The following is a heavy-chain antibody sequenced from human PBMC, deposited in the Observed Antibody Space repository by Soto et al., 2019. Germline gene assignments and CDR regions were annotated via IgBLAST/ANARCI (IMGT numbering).Heavy chain of an antibody. Sequence: SETLSLTCTVSGGSIISGGYYCSWIRQHPGKGLEWIGYIYYSGSTYYNPSLKSRVTISVDTSKNQFSLKLSSVTAADTAVYYCAMGNGYSSSSTFDYWGQGTLVTVSS. CDR2: IYYSGST. CDR1: GGSIISGGYY. CDR3: AMGNGYSSSSTFDY. J-gene: IGHJ4*02. V-gene: IGHV4-31*03. D-gene: IGHD6-13*01.